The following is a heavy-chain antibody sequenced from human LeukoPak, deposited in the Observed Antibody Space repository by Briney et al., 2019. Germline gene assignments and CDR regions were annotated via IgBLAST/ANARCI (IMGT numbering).Heavy chain of an antibody. V-gene: IGHV3-11*01. Sequence: PGGSLRLSCAASGLSFNEYYMSWIRQAPGKGLEWVSCISSSGSTIYYADSVKGRFTISRDNANNSLYLHMNSLRAEDTAVYYCARETYYYDTTYYYIKYFDSWGQGTLVTVSS. D-gene: IGHD3-22*01. J-gene: IGHJ4*02. CDR2: ISSSGSTI. CDR3: ARETYYYDTTYYYIKYFDS. CDR1: GLSFNEYY.